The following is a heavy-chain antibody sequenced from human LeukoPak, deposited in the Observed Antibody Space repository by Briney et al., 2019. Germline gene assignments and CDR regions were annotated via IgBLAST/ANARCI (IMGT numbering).Heavy chain of an antibody. J-gene: IGHJ4*02. V-gene: IGHV4-4*09. D-gene: IGHD3-10*01. CDR2: IYTSGST. Sequence: SETLSLTCTVSGGSISSYYWSWIRQPPGKGLEWIGYIYTSGSTNYNPSLKSRATISVDTSKNQFSLKLSSVTAADTAVYYCVRITMVRGVKILDYWGQGTLVTVSS. CDR1: GGSISSYY. CDR3: VRITMVRGVKILDY.